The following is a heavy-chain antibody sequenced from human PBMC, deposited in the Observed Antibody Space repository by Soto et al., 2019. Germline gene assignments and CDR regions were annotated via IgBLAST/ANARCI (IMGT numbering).Heavy chain of an antibody. CDR2: INHSGST. CDR3: ARVLYGDYVSYTTADFDY. Sequence: QVQLQQWGAGLLKPSETLSLTCAVYGGSFSGYYWSWIRQPPGKGLEWIGEINHSGSTNYNPSLKSRDTRLVDTSKIQFSQKQSSVTAPDTAVYYCARVLYGDYVSYTTADFDYWGQGTLVTVSS. V-gene: IGHV4-34*01. CDR1: GGSFSGYY. D-gene: IGHD4-17*01. J-gene: IGHJ4*02.